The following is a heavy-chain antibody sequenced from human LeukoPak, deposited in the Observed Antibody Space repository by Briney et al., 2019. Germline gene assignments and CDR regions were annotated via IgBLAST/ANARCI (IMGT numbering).Heavy chain of an antibody. V-gene: IGHV4-39*01. CDR1: GGSISSSSYY. D-gene: IGHD1-1*01. CDR3: TTSQNILTAFDV. J-gene: IGHJ3*01. Sequence: PSETLSLTCTVSGGSISSSSYYWGWIRQPPGKGLEWIGSIYYSGSTYYNPSLKSRVTISVDPSKNQFSLKLNSVTAADTALYYCTTSQNILTAFDVWGQGTVVTVSS. CDR2: IYYSGST.